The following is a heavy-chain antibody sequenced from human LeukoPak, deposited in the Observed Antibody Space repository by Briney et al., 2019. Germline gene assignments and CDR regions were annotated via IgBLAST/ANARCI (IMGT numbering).Heavy chain of an antibody. CDR3: ARAPVVTPQAFDI. CDR1: GYTFTSCG. J-gene: IGHJ3*02. CDR2: ISTYNGNT. D-gene: IGHD4-23*01. Sequence: ASVKVSCKASGYTFTSCGISWVRQAPGQGLEWMGWISTYNGNTNYAQKLRGRVTMTTDTSTSTAYMELRSPRSEDTAVYYCARAPVVTPQAFDIWGQGTMVTVSS. V-gene: IGHV1-18*01.